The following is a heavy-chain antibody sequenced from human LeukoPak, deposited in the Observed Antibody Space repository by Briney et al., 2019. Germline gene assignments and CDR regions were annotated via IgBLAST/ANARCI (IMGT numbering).Heavy chain of an antibody. CDR3: ARVSLDYDSSGYPLDY. J-gene: IGHJ4*02. Sequence: GGSLRLSCAASGFTFSSYSMNWVRQAPGKGLEWVSSISSSSSYIYYADSVKGRFTISRDNAKNSLYLQMNSLRAEDTAVYYCARVSLDYDSSGYPLDYWGEGTLVTVSS. CDR2: ISSSSSYI. D-gene: IGHD3-22*01. CDR1: GFTFSSYS. V-gene: IGHV3-21*01.